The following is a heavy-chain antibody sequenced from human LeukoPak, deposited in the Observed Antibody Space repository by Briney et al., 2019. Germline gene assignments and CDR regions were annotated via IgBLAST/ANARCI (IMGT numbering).Heavy chain of an antibody. D-gene: IGHD3-10*01. CDR1: GYTFTSYD. V-gene: IGHV1-8*01. J-gene: IGHJ5*02. CDR3: ARRDLGDSIVRAQNWFDP. Sequence: GASVKVSCKASGYTFTSYDINWVRQATGQGLEWMGWMNPNSGNTGYAQKFQGRVTMTRNTSISTAYIELSSLRSEDTAVYYCARRDLGDSIVRAQNWFDPWGQGTLVTVSS. CDR2: MNPNSGNT.